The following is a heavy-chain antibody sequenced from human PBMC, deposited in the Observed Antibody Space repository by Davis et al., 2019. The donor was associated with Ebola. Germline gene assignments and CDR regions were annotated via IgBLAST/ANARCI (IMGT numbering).Heavy chain of an antibody. CDR2: ISASAGST. V-gene: IGHV3-23*01. CDR3: AKDTSNIWFDI. CDR1: GFSFTSYA. D-gene: IGHD1-26*01. Sequence: GESLKISCAASGFSFTSYAMGWVRQAPGKRLVLFSSISASAGSTFYADSVNGRFTISRDNSKNTLYVQMNSLRAEDTAVYYCAKDTSNIWFDIWGQGTMVTVSS. J-gene: IGHJ3*02.